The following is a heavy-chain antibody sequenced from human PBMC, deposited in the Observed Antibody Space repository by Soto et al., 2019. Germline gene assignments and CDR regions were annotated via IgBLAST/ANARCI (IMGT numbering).Heavy chain of an antibody. CDR2: ISSSGSTI. D-gene: IGHD3-22*01. J-gene: IGHJ6*02. Sequence: GGSLRLSCAASGFTFSDYYMSWIRQAPGKGLEWVSYISSSGSTIYYADSVKGRFTISRDNAKNSLYLQMNSLRAEDTAVYYCARDAENSSGYYTHGYYGMDVWGQGTTVTVSS. CDR3: ARDAENSSGYYTHGYYGMDV. CDR1: GFTFSDYY. V-gene: IGHV3-11*01.